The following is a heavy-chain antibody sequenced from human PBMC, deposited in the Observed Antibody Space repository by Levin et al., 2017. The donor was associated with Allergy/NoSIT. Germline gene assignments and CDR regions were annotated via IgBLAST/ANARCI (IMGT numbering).Heavy chain of an antibody. CDR3: AKGSGSRLKYYFDF. CDR2: ISGSGGTT. D-gene: IGHD3-10*01. V-gene: IGHV3-23*01. J-gene: IGHJ4*02. Sequence: GGSLRLSCAASGFTFNSYAMSWVRQAPGKGLEWVSTISGSGGTTYYADSVKGRFTISRDNSKNTLYLQMNSLRAEDTAVYYCAKGSGSRLKYYFDFWGQGTLVTVSS. CDR1: GFTFNSYA.